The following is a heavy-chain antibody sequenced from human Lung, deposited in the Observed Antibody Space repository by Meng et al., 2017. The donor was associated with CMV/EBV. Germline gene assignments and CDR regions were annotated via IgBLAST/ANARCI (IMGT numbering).Heavy chain of an antibody. J-gene: IGHJ4*02. CDR3: ARTALVPAKIDS. CDR2: IFYSGST. D-gene: IGHD2-21*02. V-gene: IGHV4-31*02. Sequence: QVQLQEQCTGLVMPSQALVLTRTVSGDSISSGAYYWVWNRQHPVQGLEWIGYIFYSGSTYHNPSLDSRVTMTVDTSKNQFSLRLSSVNAADTAIYYCARTALVPAKIDSWGQATLVTVSS. CDR1: GDSISSGAYY.